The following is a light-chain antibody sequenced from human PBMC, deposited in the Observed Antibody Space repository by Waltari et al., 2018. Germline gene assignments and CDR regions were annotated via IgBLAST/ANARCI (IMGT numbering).Light chain of an antibody. CDR3: QSYDTSLSVV. V-gene: IGLV1-40*01. Sequence: QSVLTQPPSVSGAPGQRVPISCPGSGPNLEAGYAVHWYQQSPRAAPKLLIYGSTSRPLGVPARFVGSTSGTSASLAITGLQAEDEADYYCQSYDTSLSVVFGGGTKLTVL. CDR1: GPNLEAGYA. J-gene: IGLJ3*02. CDR2: GST.